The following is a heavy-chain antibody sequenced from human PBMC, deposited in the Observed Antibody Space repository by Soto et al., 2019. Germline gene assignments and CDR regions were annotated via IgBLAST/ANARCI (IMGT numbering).Heavy chain of an antibody. CDR2: ISGGGYSP. D-gene: IGHD6-19*01. J-gene: IGHJ4*02. V-gene: IGHV3-23*01. Sequence: VGSLRLSCAASGFAFSSYAMSWVRQAPGKGLEWVSGISGGGYSPYYADSVKGRFTISRDNSKNTLYLQMSSLRAEDTAVYYCVKPAAYNSDHFDYCGQGILVTVYS. CDR3: VKPAAYNSDHFDY. CDR1: GFAFSSYA.